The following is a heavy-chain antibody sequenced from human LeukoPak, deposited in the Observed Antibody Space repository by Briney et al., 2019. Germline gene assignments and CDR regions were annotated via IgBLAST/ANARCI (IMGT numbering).Heavy chain of an antibody. Sequence: ASVKVSCKASGYTFTSYGISWVRQAPGQGLEWMGWISAYYGNTNYAQKLQGRVTMTTDTSTSTAYMELRSLRSDDTAVYYCARELWFGELQGAFDIWGQGTMVTVSS. CDR1: GYTFTSYG. CDR3: ARELWFGELQGAFDI. D-gene: IGHD3-10*01. J-gene: IGHJ3*02. CDR2: ISAYYGNT. V-gene: IGHV1-18*01.